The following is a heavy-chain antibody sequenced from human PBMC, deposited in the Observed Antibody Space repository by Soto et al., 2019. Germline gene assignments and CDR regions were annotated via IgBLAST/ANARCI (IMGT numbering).Heavy chain of an antibody. Sequence: GGSLRLSCAASGFTFSSYGMHWVRQAPGKWLEWVAVIWYDGSNKYYADSVKGRFTISRDNSKNTLYLQMNSLRAEDTAVYYCARDGATYYDILTGYYPYYYYYGMDVWGQWXTVTF. CDR1: GFTFSSYG. J-gene: IGHJ6*02. CDR2: IWYDGSNK. CDR3: ARDGATYYDILTGYYPYYYYYGMDV. V-gene: IGHV3-33*01. D-gene: IGHD3-9*01.